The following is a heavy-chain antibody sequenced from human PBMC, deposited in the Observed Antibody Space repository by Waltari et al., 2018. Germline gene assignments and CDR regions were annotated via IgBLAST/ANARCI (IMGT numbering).Heavy chain of an antibody. CDR2: ISYDGSNK. V-gene: IGHV3-30*18. J-gene: IGHJ4*02. D-gene: IGHD6-13*01. Sequence: QVQLVESGGGVVQPGRSLRLSCAASGFTFSSYGMHWVRQAPGKGLEWGAVISYDGSNKYYADSVKGRFTISRDNSKNTLYLQMNSLRAEDTAVYYCAKTSSSWKPFDYWGQGTLVTVSS. CDR3: AKTSSSWKPFDY. CDR1: GFTFSSYG.